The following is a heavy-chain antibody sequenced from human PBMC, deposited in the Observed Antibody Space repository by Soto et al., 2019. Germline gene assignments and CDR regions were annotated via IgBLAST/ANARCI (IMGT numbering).Heavy chain of an antibody. D-gene: IGHD3-22*01. V-gene: IGHV3-30*18. J-gene: IGHJ3*02. CDR1: GFTFSSYG. CDR2: ISYDGSNK. Sequence: GGSLRLSCAASGFTFSSYGMHWVRQAPGKGLEWVAVISYDGSNKYYADSVKGRFTISRDNSKNTLYLQMNSLRAEDTAVYYCAKGGYYYDRPSRKGDAFDIWGQGTMVTVSS. CDR3: AKGGYYYDRPSRKGDAFDI.